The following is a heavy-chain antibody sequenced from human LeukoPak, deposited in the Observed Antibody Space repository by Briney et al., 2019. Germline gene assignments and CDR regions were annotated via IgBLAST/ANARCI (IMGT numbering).Heavy chain of an antibody. Sequence: GGSLRLSYAASGFTFSGYGMHWVRQAPGKGLEWVAIVRYDGNNKFYADSVKGRFTISRDNSKNTLYLQMNSLRAEDTAVYYCAKAVYDGSGYNFDQPFDYWGQGTLVTVSS. D-gene: IGHD3-22*01. V-gene: IGHV3-30*02. CDR3: AKAVYDGSGYNFDQPFDY. CDR2: VRYDGNNK. J-gene: IGHJ4*02. CDR1: GFTFSGYG.